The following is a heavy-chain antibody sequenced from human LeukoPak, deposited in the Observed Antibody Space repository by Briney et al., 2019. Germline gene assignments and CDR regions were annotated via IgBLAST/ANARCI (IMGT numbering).Heavy chain of an antibody. CDR2: IRNDGIDT. J-gene: IGHJ4*02. D-gene: IGHD3-10*01. CDR1: GLSFSTYG. Sequence: GGSLRLSCATSGLSFSTYGMHWVRQAPGKGPEWVAFIRNDGIDTFYADSVEGRFTISRDNSKNTLYLQMNSLRAEDTAVYYCAKDGGANYYGSGSEFDYWGQGTLVTVSS. CDR3: AKDGGANYYGSGSEFDY. V-gene: IGHV3-30*02.